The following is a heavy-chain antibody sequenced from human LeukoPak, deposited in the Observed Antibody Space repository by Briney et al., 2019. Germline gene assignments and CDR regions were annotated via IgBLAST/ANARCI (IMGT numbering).Heavy chain of an antibody. V-gene: IGHV3-33*01. Sequence: GGSLRLSCTASGFTFSDYGMHWVRQPPGKGLKWVAIIWYDGSNKKYEDSVKGRFTISRDNSKNTLYLQMNSLRAEDMAVYYCARGVDYYENSGTIDYWGQGTLVTVSS. J-gene: IGHJ4*02. CDR1: GFTFSDYG. CDR2: IWYDGSNK. D-gene: IGHD3-22*01. CDR3: ARGVDYYENSGTIDY.